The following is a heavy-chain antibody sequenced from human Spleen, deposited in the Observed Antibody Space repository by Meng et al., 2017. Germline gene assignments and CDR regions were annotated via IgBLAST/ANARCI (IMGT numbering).Heavy chain of an antibody. V-gene: IGHV1-18*01. CDR2: ISAYNGNT. J-gene: IGHJ4*02. D-gene: IGHD3-10*01. Sequence: QVHLGQSGADVKKHGAAVKVSCKASGYTFTSYGISWVRQAPGQGLEWMGWISAYNGNTNYAQKLQGRVTMTTDTSTSTAYMELRSLRSDDTAVYYCARDMVRGVYDYWGQGTLVTVSS. CDR3: ARDMVRGVYDY. CDR1: GYTFTSYG.